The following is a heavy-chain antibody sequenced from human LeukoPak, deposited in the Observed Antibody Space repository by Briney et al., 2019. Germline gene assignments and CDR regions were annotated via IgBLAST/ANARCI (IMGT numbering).Heavy chain of an antibody. CDR2: IYPGDSDT. D-gene: IGHD3-10*01. Sequence: GESLKISCKGSGYIFTSYWIGWVRQLPGKGLEWMGIIYPGDSDTRYSPSFQGQVTISADKSISTAYLQWSSLKASDTAMYYCARQPPSELWFGEGGMDVWGQGTTVTVSS. CDR1: GYIFTSYW. J-gene: IGHJ6*02. V-gene: IGHV5-51*01. CDR3: ARQPPSELWFGEGGMDV.